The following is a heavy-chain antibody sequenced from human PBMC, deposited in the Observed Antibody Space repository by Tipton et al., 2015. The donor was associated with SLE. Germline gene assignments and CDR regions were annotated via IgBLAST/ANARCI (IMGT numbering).Heavy chain of an antibody. CDR1: GGSFSGYY. CDR2: INHSGST. CDR3: ARQVLRIPYDAFDI. Sequence: LRLSCAVYGGSFSGYYWSWIRQPPGKGLEWIGEINHSGSTNYNPSLKSRVTISVDTSKNQFSLKLSSVTAADTAVYYCARQVLRIPYDAFDIWGQGTMVTVSS. V-gene: IGHV4-34*01. D-gene: IGHD3-10*01. J-gene: IGHJ3*02.